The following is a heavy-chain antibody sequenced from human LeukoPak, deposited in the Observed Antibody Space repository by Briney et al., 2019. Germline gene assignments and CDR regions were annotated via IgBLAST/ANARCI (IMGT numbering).Heavy chain of an antibody. D-gene: IGHD3-22*01. CDR3: ARDPLADSSGYYGDY. Sequence: GGSLRLSCAASGFTFSSNYMSWVRQAPGKGLEWVAVIYSGGSTYYADSVKGRFTISRDNSKNTLYLQMNSLRAEDTAVYYCARDPLADSSGYYGDYWGQGTLVTVSS. CDR1: GFTFSSNY. V-gene: IGHV3-66*01. CDR2: IYSGGST. J-gene: IGHJ4*02.